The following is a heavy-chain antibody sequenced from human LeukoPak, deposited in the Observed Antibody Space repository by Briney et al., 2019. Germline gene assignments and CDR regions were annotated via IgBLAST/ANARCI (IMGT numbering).Heavy chain of an antibody. V-gene: IGHV3-30*14. Sequence: GGSLRLSCAASGFTFSSYAMHWVRQAPGKGLEWVAVISYDGSNKYYADSVKGRFTISRDNSKNTLYLQMNSLRAEDTAVYYCASSPYDILTQSYFFDYWGQGTLVTVSS. CDR1: GFTFSSYA. J-gene: IGHJ4*02. CDR2: ISYDGSNK. D-gene: IGHD3-9*01. CDR3: ASSPYDILTQSYFFDY.